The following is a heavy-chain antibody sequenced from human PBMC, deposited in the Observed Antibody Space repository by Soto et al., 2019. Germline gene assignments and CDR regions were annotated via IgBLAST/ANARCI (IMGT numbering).Heavy chain of an antibody. Sequence: ASVKVSCKASGYTFTSYDINWVRQATGQGLEWMGWMNPNSGNTGYAQKFQGRVTMTRNTSISTAYMELSSLRSEDTAVYYCARGLAARLGYYYMDVWGKGTTVTVSS. CDR3: ARGLAARLGYYYMDV. D-gene: IGHD6-6*01. J-gene: IGHJ6*03. CDR1: GYTFTSYD. CDR2: MNPNSGNT. V-gene: IGHV1-8*01.